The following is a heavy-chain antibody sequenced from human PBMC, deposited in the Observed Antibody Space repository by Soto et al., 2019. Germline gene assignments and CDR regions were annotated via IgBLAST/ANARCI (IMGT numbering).Heavy chain of an antibody. D-gene: IGHD6-6*01. V-gene: IGHV4-59*08. Sequence: SETLSLTCTASGGSISSYYWSWIRQPPEKRLEWIGYIYYSGSTNYNPSLKSQVTISVDTSKNQFSLKLSSVSAVYTAVYYCARQKQLDRPFDYWGQGTLVTVSS. CDR1: GGSISSYY. J-gene: IGHJ4*02. CDR2: IYYSGST. CDR3: ARQKQLDRPFDY.